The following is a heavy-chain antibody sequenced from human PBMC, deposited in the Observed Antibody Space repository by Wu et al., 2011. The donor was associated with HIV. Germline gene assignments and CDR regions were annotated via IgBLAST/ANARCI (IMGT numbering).Heavy chain of an antibody. CDR2: INPNSGGT. V-gene: IGHV1-2*02. D-gene: IGHD5-24*01. Sequence: QVQLVQSGAEVKKPGASVKVSCKASGYTFTGYYMHWVRQAPGQGLEWMGWINPNSGGTNYAQKFQGRVTMTRDTSISTAYMELSRLRSDDTAVYYCARDKEMATISYYWYFDLWGRGTLVTVSS. CDR1: GYTFTGYY. J-gene: IGHJ2*01. CDR3: ARDKEMATISYYWYFDL.